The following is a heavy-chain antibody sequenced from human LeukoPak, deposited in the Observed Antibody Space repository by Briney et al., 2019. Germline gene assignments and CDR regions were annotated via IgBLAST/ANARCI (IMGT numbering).Heavy chain of an antibody. Sequence: EASVKVSCKVSGKTLSDLSIHWLRQPPGKGLEWLGGSDPEDGERIYAQMFQGRVTMTEDTSIDTAYMELSSLRSEDTAVYYCVTGFTTMAVDYFDYWGQGTLVTVSP. J-gene: IGHJ4*02. V-gene: IGHV1-24*01. CDR3: VTGFTTMAVDYFDY. CDR1: GKTLSDLS. CDR2: SDPEDGER. D-gene: IGHD5-18*01.